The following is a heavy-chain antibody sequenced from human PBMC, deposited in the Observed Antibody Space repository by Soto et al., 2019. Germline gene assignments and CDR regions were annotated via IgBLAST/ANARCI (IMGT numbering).Heavy chain of an antibody. CDR1: GFTFSSYW. J-gene: IGHJ4*02. CDR2: ISNDGSST. D-gene: IGHD2-2*01. V-gene: IGHV3-74*01. CDR3: ARVPYCSSTSCYSYFDY. Sequence: EMQLVESRGGLVQPGGSLRLSCAASGFTFSSYWMHWVRQAPGKGLVWVSRISNDGSSTSYADSVKGRFTISRDNAENTLFLQVNSLRAEDTAVYYCARVPYCSSTSCYSYFDYWGQGTLVTVSS.